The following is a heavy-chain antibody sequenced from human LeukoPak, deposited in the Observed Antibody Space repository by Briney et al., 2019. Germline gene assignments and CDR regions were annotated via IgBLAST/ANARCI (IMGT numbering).Heavy chain of an antibody. CDR3: ARSANRGRLGGCSSTSCSYYYYGMDV. CDR1: GYTFTSYY. J-gene: IGHJ6*04. D-gene: IGHD2-2*01. V-gene: IGHV1-46*01. Sequence: GASVKVACKASGYTFTSYYMHWVRQAPGQGLEWMGIINPSRGSTSYAQKFQGRVTMTRDTSTSTVYMELSSLRSEDTAVYYCARSANRGRLGGCSSTSCSYYYYGMDVWGKGTTVTVSS. CDR2: INPSRGST.